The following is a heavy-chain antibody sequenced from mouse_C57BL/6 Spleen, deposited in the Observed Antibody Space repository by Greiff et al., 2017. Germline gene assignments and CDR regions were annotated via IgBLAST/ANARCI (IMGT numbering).Heavy chain of an antibody. J-gene: IGHJ4*01. Sequence: VQLQQPGAELVRPGSSVKLSCKASGYTFTSYWMDWVKQRPGQGLEWIGNIYPSDSETHYNQKFKDKATLTVDKSSSTAYMQLSSLTSEDSAVYYCARSGGPYAMDYWGQGTSVTVSS. CDR3: ARSGGPYAMDY. CDR2: IYPSDSET. D-gene: IGHD3-1*01. CDR1: GYTFTSYW. V-gene: IGHV1-61*01.